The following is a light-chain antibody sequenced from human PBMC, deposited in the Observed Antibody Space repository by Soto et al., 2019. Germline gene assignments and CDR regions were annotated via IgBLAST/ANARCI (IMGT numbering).Light chain of an antibody. CDR2: ANN. CDR1: SSNIGAGYD. CDR3: QSYDSSLSAVV. V-gene: IGLV1-40*01. Sequence: QSVLTQPPSVSGAPGQRVTISCTGSSSNIGAGYDVHWYQQLPGTAPKLLIYANNNRPSGVPDRFSGSKSGTSASLAITGPQAEDDADYYCQSYDSSLSAVVFGGGTKLTVL. J-gene: IGLJ2*01.